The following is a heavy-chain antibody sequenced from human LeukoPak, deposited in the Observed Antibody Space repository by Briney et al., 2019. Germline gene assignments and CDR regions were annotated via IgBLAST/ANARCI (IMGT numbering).Heavy chain of an antibody. D-gene: IGHD7-27*01. CDR3: ARIPGDRPDD. Sequence: PSETLSLTCAVSGASMTSYYWTWIRQPPGKGLEGVGYMYFGERTNYNPSLKSRATISIDTSKKQFSLNLKSVTAADTAVYYCARIPGDRPDDWGQGTLVTVS. CDR1: GASMTSYY. V-gene: IGHV4-59*01. J-gene: IGHJ4*02. CDR2: MYFGERT.